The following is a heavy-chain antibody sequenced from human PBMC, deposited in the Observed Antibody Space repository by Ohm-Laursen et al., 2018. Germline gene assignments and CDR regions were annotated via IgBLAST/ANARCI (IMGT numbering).Heavy chain of an antibody. J-gene: IGHJ3*01. CDR3: VKDHRD. CDR2: IYSGGGT. Sequence: GSLRLSCAATGFSVSNNYLIWVRQAPGKGLEWVSLIYSGGGTHYADSVKGRFTISRDNSENTLYLQMNSLRAEDTAVYYCVKDHRDWGQGTMVTVSS. D-gene: IGHD5-24*01. CDR1: GFSVSNNY. V-gene: IGHV3-66*01.